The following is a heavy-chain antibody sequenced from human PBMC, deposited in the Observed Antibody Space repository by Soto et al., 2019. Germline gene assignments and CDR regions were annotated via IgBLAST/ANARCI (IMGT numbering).Heavy chain of an antibody. V-gene: IGHV3-7*01. CDR3: ARESYSSSWYRGVYYYYYYVDV. Sequence: EVQLVESGGGLVQPGGSLRLSCAASGFTFSSYWMSWVRQAPGKGLEWVANIKQDGSEKYYVDSVKGRFTISRDNAKNSLYLQMNSLRAGDTAVYYCARESYSSSWYRGVYYYYYYVDVWGKGTTVTVSS. CDR2: IKQDGSEK. D-gene: IGHD6-13*01. J-gene: IGHJ6*03. CDR1: GFTFSSYW.